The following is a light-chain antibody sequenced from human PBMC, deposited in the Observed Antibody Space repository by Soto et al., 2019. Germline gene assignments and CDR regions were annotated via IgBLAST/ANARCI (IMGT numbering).Light chain of an antibody. CDR3: QQYDNSPYT. CDR1: RTVSSSN. Sequence: VLTQSPGTLSLSPGGRATLSCRASRTVSSSNLAWYQKKPGQAPRVVIYGASTTATGIPHRFSGSGSGTDFTLTIRRLELEDFAVYYCQQYDNSPYTFGQGTNLEIK. CDR2: GAS. J-gene: IGKJ2*01. V-gene: IGKV3-20*01.